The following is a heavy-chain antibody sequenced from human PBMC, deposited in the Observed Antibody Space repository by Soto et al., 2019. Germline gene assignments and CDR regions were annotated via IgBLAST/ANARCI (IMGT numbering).Heavy chain of an antibody. CDR3: ARVPTDTTVTTTPPNDY. V-gene: IGHV1-3*01. D-gene: IGHD4-17*01. CDR1: GYTFTSYA. Sequence: ASVKVSCKASGYTFTSYAMHWVRQAPGQRLEWMGWINAGNGNTKYSQKFQGRVTITRDTSASTAYMELSSLRSEDTAVYYCARVPTDTTVTTTPPNDYWGQGTLVTVSS. CDR2: INAGNGNT. J-gene: IGHJ4*02.